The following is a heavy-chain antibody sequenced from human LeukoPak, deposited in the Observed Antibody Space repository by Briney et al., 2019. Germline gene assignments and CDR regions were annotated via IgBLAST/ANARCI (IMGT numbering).Heavy chain of an antibody. V-gene: IGHV3-15*01. CDR1: GFSFPNAW. D-gene: IGHD4-17*01. CDR3: SHPSTPDYGGLDY. J-gene: IGHJ4*02. CDR2: IKGTDVGGTA. Sequence: GGSLRLSCAVSGFSFPNAWMSWVRQSPGKGLEWVGRIKGTDVGGTADYAAAVTDRFIISKDDSKKTMYLQMNSLKPEDTAVYYCSHPSTPDYGGLDYWGQGTLVTVSS.